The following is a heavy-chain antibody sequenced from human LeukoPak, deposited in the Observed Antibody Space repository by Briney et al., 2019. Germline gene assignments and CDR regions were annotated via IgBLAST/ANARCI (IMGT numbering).Heavy chain of an antibody. J-gene: IGHJ6*03. CDR1: GFSFSSYW. V-gene: IGHV3-7*01. D-gene: IGHD1-26*01. CDR2: IKEDGSEK. Sequence: GGSLRLSCAASGFSFSSYWMSWVRQAPGKGLEWVANIKEDGSEKYYVDSLKGRFTISRDNAKNSLFLQMNSLRAEDTAVYFCARATWDPNYYYYMDVWGKGTTVTISS. CDR3: ARATWDPNYYYYMDV.